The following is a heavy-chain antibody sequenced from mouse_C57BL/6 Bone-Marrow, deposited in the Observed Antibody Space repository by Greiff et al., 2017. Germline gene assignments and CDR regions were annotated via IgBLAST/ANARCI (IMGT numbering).Heavy chain of an antibody. J-gene: IGHJ3*01. D-gene: IGHD1-1*01. CDR1: GFTFSNYW. CDR2: IRLKSDNYAT. Sequence: EVKLLESGGGLVQPGGSMKLSCVASGFTFSNYWMNWVRQSPEKGLEWVAQIRLKSDNYATHYAESVKGRFTISSDDSKSSVYLQMNNLRADDTGIYYGTETPMTTVVAPFAYWGQGTLVTVSA. CDR3: TETPMTTVVAPFAY. V-gene: IGHV6-3*01.